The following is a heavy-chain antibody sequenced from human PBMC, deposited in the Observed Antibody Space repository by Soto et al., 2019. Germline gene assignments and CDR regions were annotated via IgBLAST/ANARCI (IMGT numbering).Heavy chain of an antibody. D-gene: IGHD5-18*01. CDR2: INDIEIT. CDR1: GGSFRGYY. Sequence: KTSETLSLTCAVYGGSFRGYYWSWIRQPPGKGLEWIGEINDIEITNYNPSLKSRVTISVDTSKTQFSLKLNSVTAADTAVYYCARGQVLLWLQEDWGQGTLVTVSS. V-gene: IGHV4-34*01. CDR3: ARGQVLLWLQED. J-gene: IGHJ4*02.